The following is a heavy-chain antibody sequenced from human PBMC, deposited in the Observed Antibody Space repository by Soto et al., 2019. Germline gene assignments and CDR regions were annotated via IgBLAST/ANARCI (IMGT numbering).Heavy chain of an antibody. D-gene: IGHD3-16*01. V-gene: IGHV3-53*01. CDR3: ATRPLLRGAP. J-gene: IGHJ3*01. CDR2: IWTSGST. Sequence: EVQLVESGGGLIQPEGSLRLSCEASGFTFSSNDMNWVRQAPGKGLEWVSLIWTSGSTAYADSVKGRFTISRDNSKSALYLHMSSLRAEDTAVYYCATRPLLRGAPWGQGTMVTVSS. CDR1: GFTFSSND.